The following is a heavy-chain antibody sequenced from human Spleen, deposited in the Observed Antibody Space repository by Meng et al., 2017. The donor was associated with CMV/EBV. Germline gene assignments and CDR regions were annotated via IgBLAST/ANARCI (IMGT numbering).Heavy chain of an antibody. V-gene: IGHV1-46*01. Sequence: ASAYTFTSSHMHWVRQAPGQGLEWMGVINPLGGNTTYAQKFQGRVVMTRDTSTSTVFVEMSSLTSEDTAVYYCARLIARFRGNYFDYWGQGTLVTVSS. CDR2: INPLGGNT. CDR3: ARLIARFRGNYFDY. J-gene: IGHJ4*02. D-gene: IGHD6-6*01. CDR1: AYTFTSSH.